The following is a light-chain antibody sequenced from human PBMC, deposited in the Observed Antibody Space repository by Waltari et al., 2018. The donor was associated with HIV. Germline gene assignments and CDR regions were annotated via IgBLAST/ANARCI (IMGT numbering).Light chain of an antibody. J-gene: IGLJ2*01. CDR1: SRDGGRSTY. CDR2: EVS. V-gene: IGLV2-8*01. Sequence: QSALTQPPSASGSPGQPVTISCTLTSRDGGRSTYVSWDQQHPGKAPKLMIYEVSKRPSGVPDRFSGSKSGNTASLTVSGLQAEDEADYYCSSYAGSNNVVFGGGTKLTVL. CDR3: SSYAGSNNVV.